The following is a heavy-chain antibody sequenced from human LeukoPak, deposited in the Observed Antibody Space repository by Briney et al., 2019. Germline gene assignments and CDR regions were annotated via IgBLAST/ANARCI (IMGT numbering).Heavy chain of an antibody. J-gene: IGHJ6*03. CDR2: MNPNSGNT. D-gene: IGHD6-13*01. CDR3: ARGGQPPYYYYYMDV. V-gene: IGHV1-8*03. Sequence: ASVKVSCKASGYTFTSYDINWVRLATGQGLEWMGWMNPNSGNTGYAQKFQGRVTITRNTYISTAYMELSSLRSEDTAVYYCARGGQPPYYYYYMDVWGKGTTVSVSS. CDR1: GYTFTSYD.